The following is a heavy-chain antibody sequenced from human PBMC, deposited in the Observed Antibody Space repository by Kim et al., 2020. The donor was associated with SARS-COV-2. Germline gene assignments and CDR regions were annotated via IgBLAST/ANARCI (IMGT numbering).Heavy chain of an antibody. V-gene: IGHV3-9*01. Sequence: TRYEDSVRGRFIISRDTAENSVYLQMNSLRNEDTAIYYCVKDILPGGADVWVQGTTVTVSS. D-gene: IGHD4-17*01. CDR2: T. CDR3: VKDILPGGADV. J-gene: IGHJ6*02.